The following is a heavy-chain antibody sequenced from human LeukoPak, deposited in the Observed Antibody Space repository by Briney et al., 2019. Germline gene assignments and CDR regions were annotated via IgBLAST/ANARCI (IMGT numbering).Heavy chain of an antibody. V-gene: IGHV3-74*01. CDR1: GFTFSSYW. Sequence: PGGSLRLSCAASGFTFSSYWMHWVRQAPGKGLVWVSRTNEDASTTNYAGSVKGRFTISRDNAKNTLYLQMNSLRAEDTAVYYCVRDLGGRSGYWGQGTLVTVSS. D-gene: IGHD1-26*01. CDR3: VRDLGGRSGY. J-gene: IGHJ4*02. CDR2: TNEDASTT.